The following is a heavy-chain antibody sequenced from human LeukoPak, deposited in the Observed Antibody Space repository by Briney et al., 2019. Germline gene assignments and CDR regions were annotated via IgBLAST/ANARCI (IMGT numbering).Heavy chain of an antibody. CDR1: GYSFSSYW. Sequence: GESLKISCKGSGYSFSSYWIRWVRPMPGKGLEWRGRIEPSDSYTNYSPSFQGHVTISADKSITTAYLQWSSLKASDTAMYYCARLSWQLPHYGMDVWGQGTTVTVSS. J-gene: IGHJ6*02. V-gene: IGHV5-10-1*01. CDR2: IEPSDSYT. CDR3: ARLSWQLPHYGMDV. D-gene: IGHD2-15*01.